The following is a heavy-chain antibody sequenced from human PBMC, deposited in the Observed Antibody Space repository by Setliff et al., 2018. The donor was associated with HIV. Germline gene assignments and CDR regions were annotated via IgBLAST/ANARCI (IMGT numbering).Heavy chain of an antibody. Sequence: SETLSLTCTVSGGSSSSHYWSWIRQPPGQGLEWIGYVHYSGTTNYNPSLKSRVTISVDASNNQFSLELRSMTAADTAVYYCARENGDCSGGACYFMLDSWGQGTQVTVS. J-gene: IGHJ4*02. CDR1: GGSSSSHY. D-gene: IGHD2-15*01. CDR2: VHYSGTT. V-gene: IGHV4-59*11. CDR3: ARENGDCSGGACYFMLDS.